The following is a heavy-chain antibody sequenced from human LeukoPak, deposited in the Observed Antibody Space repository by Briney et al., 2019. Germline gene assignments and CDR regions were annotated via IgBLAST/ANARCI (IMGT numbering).Heavy chain of an antibody. V-gene: IGHV4-59*01. Sequence: KPSETLSLTCTVSGGSISSYYWSWIRQPPGKGLEWIGYIYYSGSTNYNPSLKSRVTISEDTSKNQFSLKLSSVTAADTAVYYCARDGHEGEWLVWGQGTLVTVSS. CDR1: GGSISSYY. D-gene: IGHD3-3*01. CDR3: ARDGHEGEWLV. J-gene: IGHJ4*02. CDR2: IYYSGST.